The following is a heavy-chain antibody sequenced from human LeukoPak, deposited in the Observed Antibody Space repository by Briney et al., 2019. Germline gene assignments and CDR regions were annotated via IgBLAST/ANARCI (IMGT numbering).Heavy chain of an antibody. CDR3: AREEPSTTVALDY. CDR1: GFNFSSYA. Sequence: GGSLRLSCAASGFNFSSYAMHWVRQAPGKGLEWVAVILYDGSKKYYADSVKGRFTISRDNSKNTLYLQMNSLRGEDTAVYYCAREEPSTTVALDYWGQETLVTVSS. V-gene: IGHV3-30-3*01. D-gene: IGHD4-23*01. J-gene: IGHJ4*02. CDR2: ILYDGSKK.